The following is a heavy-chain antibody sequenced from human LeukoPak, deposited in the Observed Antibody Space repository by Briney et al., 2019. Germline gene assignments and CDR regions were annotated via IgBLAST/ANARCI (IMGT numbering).Heavy chain of an antibody. V-gene: IGHV4-34*01. CDR2: INHSGST. Sequence: SETLSLTCAVYGGSFSGYYWSWIRQPPGKGLEWTGEINHSGSTNYNPSLKSRVTISVDTSKNQFSLKLSSVTAADTAVYYCARGGVYYDFWSGYYQKYYFDYWGQGTLVTVSS. D-gene: IGHD3-3*01. CDR1: GGSFSGYY. J-gene: IGHJ4*02. CDR3: ARGGVYYDFWSGYYQKYYFDY.